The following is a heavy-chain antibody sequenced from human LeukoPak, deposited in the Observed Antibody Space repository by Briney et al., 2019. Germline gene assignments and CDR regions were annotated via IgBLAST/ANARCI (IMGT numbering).Heavy chain of an antibody. V-gene: IGHV4-59*11. D-gene: IGHD6-6*01. CDR1: GGSISSHY. Sequence: SETLSLTCTVSGGSISSHYWSWIRQPPGKGLGWIGYIYYSGSTNYNPSLKSRVTISVDTSKNQFSLKLSSVTAADTAVHYCAKPARPYYYMDVWGKGTTVTVSS. J-gene: IGHJ6*03. CDR2: IYYSGST. CDR3: AKPARPYYYMDV.